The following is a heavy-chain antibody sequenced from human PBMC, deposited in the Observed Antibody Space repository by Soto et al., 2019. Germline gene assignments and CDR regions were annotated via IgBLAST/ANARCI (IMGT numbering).Heavy chain of an antibody. J-gene: IGHJ3*02. CDR3: ARRFGSGWYPGAFDI. CDR2: IYPGDSDT. Sequence: GESLKISCKGSGYSFTSYWIGWVRQMPGKGLEWMGIIYPGDSDTRYSPSFQGQVTISADKSISTAYLQWSSLKASDTAMYYCARRFGSGWYPGAFDIWGQGTMVTVSS. V-gene: IGHV5-51*01. D-gene: IGHD6-19*01. CDR1: GYSFTSYW.